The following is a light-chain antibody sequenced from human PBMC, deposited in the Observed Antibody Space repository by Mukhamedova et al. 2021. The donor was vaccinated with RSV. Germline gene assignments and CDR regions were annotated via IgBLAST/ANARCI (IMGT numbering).Light chain of an antibody. Sequence: GTISCTRSSGSIASNYVQWYQQRPGSAPTTVIYEDNQRPSGVPDRFSGSIDSSSNSASLTISGLKTEDEADYYCQSYDSSNYVVFG. CDR2: EDN. V-gene: IGLV6-57*03. J-gene: IGLJ2*01. CDR1: SGSIASNY. CDR3: QSYDSSNYVV.